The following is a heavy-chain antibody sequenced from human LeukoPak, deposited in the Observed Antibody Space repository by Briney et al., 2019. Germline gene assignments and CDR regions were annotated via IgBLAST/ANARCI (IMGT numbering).Heavy chain of an antibody. CDR1: GLSISDNY. D-gene: IGHD2-15*01. J-gene: IGHJ4*02. CDR2: IHSGGNI. Sequence: GGSLRFSCAASGLSISDNYMSWVRQAPGKGLEWVSIIHSGGNIYYADSVKGRFTISRDNSKNTLYLQMNSLRAEDTAVYFCARKYCSGGSCVFDYWGQGTLVTVSS. CDR3: ARKYCSGGSCVFDY. V-gene: IGHV3-53*01.